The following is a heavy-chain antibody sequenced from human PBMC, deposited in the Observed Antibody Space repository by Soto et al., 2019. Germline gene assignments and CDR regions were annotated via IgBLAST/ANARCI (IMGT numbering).Heavy chain of an antibody. CDR2: IYHSGST. CDR3: AKSSGWYRYFDY. D-gene: IGHD6-19*01. CDR1: SGSISSSNW. J-gene: IGHJ4*02. Sequence: QVQLQESGPGLVKPSGTLSLTCAVSSGSISSSNWWSWVRQPPGKGLEWIGEIYHSGSTNYNPSLKSRVTISVDKSKNQFSLERSSVTAADTAVYYCAKSSGWYRYFDYWGQGTLVTVSS. V-gene: IGHV4-4*02.